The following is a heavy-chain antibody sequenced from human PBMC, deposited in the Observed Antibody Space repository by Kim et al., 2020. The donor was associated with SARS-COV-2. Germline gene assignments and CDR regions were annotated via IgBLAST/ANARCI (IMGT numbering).Heavy chain of an antibody. CDR3: ARDSPYYYDSSGYSY. J-gene: IGHJ4*02. Sequence: DSVKGRFTISRDNAKNSLYLQMNSLRAEDTAVYYCARDSPYYYDSSGYSYWGQGTLVTVSS. V-gene: IGHV3-7*01. D-gene: IGHD3-22*01.